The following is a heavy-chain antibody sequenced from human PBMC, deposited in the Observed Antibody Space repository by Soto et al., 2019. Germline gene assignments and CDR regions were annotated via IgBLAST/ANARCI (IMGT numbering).Heavy chain of an antibody. CDR2: IYYSGST. Sequence: SETLSLTCTVSGGSISSGDYYWSWIRQPPGKGLEWIGYIYYSGSTYYNPSLKSRVTISVDTSKNQFSLKLSSVTAADTAVYYCARDLRVVVAAETFNWFDPWGQGTLVTVSS. CDR3: ARDLRVVVAAETFNWFDP. D-gene: IGHD2-15*01. J-gene: IGHJ5*02. V-gene: IGHV4-30-4*01. CDR1: GGSISSGDYY.